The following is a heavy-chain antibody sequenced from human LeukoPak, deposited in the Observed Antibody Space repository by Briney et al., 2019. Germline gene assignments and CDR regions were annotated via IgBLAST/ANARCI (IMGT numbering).Heavy chain of an antibody. CDR2: INHSGST. CDR1: GGSFSGYY. D-gene: IGHD2-2*01. Sequence: PSETLSLTCAVYGGSFSGYYWSWIRRPPGKGLEWIGEINHSGSTNYNPSLKSRVTISVDTSKNQFSLKLSSVTAADTAVYYCARGWYQLQKYCWFDPWGQGTLVTVSS. CDR3: ARGWYQLQKYCWFDP. V-gene: IGHV4-34*01. J-gene: IGHJ5*02.